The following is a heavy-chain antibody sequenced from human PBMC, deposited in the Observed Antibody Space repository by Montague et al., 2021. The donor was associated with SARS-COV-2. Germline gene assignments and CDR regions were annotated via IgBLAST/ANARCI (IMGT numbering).Heavy chain of an antibody. D-gene: IGHD3-3*01. V-gene: IGHV4-61*05. CDR2: IYYSGST. CDR1: GGSISSSSYY. Sequence: SETLSLTCTVSGGSISSSSYYWDWIRQPPGKGLEWIGYIYYSGSTNYNPSLKGRVTISVDTSKNQFSLKLSSVTAADTAVYYCARAPVAHITIFGVVTSFDYWGQGTLVTVSS. CDR3: ARAPVAHITIFGVVTSFDY. J-gene: IGHJ4*02.